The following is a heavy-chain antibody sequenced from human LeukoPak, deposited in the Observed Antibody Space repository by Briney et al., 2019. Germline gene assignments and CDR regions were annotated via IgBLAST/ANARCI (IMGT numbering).Heavy chain of an antibody. CDR1: GGSISSSSYY. CDR2: IYYSGST. CDR3: ARGMITMVRGVIDV. J-gene: IGHJ4*02. D-gene: IGHD3-10*01. Sequence: SETLSLTCTVSGGSISSSSYYWGWIRQPPGKGLEWIGSIYYSGSTYYNPSLKSRVTISVDTSKNQFSPKLSSVTAADTAVYYCARGMITMVRGVIDVWGQGTLVTVSS. V-gene: IGHV4-39*07.